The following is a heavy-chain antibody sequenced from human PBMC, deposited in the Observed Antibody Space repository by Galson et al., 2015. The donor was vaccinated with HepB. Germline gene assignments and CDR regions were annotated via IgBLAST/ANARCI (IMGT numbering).Heavy chain of an antibody. CDR3: ARDILRLPELGSFDY. D-gene: IGHD7-27*01. CDR1: GFTFSSYA. J-gene: IGHJ4*02. V-gene: IGHV3-30-3*01. CDR2: ISYDGSNK. Sequence: SLRLSCAASGFTFSSYAMHWVRQAPGKGLEWVAVISYDGSNKYYADSVKGRFTISRDNSKNTLYLQMNSLRAEDTAVYYCARDILRLPELGSFDYWGQGTLVTVSS.